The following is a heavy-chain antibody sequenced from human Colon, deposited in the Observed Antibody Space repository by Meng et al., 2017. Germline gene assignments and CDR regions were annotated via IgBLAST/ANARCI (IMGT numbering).Heavy chain of an antibody. Sequence: GQLQESGPGLVKPSETLSLNCAFSGVSLSGSQWWGWVRQSPEKGLEWIGEIHYSGNSNYNPSLKSRVTMSMDKSKNHFSLNLTSVTAADTAIYYCVRGYLGTPVVHFDSWGQGALVIVSS. V-gene: IGHV4-4*02. J-gene: IGHJ4*02. CDR1: GVSLSGSQW. D-gene: IGHD7-27*01. CDR3: VRGYLGTPVVHFDS. CDR2: IHYSGNS.